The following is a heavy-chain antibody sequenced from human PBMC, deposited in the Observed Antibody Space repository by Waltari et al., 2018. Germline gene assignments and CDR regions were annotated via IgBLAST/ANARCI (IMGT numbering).Heavy chain of an antibody. V-gene: IGHV1-69*02. CDR2: IIPILGIA. Sequence: QVQLVQSGAEVKKPGSSVKVSCKASGGTFSSYTISWVRQAPGQGLEWMGRIIPILGIANYAQKFQGRVTITADKSTSTAYRELSRLRSEDTAVYYCARLGDSSGYYTFDYWGQGTLVTVSS. J-gene: IGHJ4*02. CDR1: GGTFSSYT. CDR3: ARLGDSSGYYTFDY. D-gene: IGHD3-22*01.